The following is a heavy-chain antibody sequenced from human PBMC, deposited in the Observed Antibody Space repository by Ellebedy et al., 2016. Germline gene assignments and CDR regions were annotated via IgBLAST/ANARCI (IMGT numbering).Heavy chain of an antibody. J-gene: IGHJ6*03. CDR1: GFTFSSYG. D-gene: IGHD2-2*01. Sequence: GGSLRLSXAASGFTFSSYGMHWVRQAPGKGLEWVAVISYDGSNKYYADSVKGRFTISRDNSKNTLYLQMNSLRAEDTAVYYCARESPEVVPTLSYYYYYMDVWGKGTTVTVSS. CDR3: ARESPEVVPTLSYYYYYMDV. V-gene: IGHV3-30*03. CDR2: ISYDGSNK.